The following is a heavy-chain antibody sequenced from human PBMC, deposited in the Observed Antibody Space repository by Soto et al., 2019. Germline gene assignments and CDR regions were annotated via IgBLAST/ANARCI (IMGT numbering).Heavy chain of an antibody. CDR2: ISFDGGEK. CDR3: ARDPTSCSGGRCNSVGWFDP. D-gene: IGHD2-15*01. V-gene: IGHV3-30-3*01. CDR1: GFTFIAYS. Sequence: QVQLVESGGGVVQPGRSLRLSCAASGFTFIAYSMHWVRQAPGKGLEWLAVISFDGGEKHYADSVKGRCTISRDNSNNTLYLQMNSLRDDDTALYYCARDPTSCSGGRCNSVGWFDPWGQGTLVIVSS. J-gene: IGHJ5*02.